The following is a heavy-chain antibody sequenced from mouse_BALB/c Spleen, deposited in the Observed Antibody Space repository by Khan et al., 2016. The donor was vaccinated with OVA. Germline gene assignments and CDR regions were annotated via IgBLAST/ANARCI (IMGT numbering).Heavy chain of an antibody. Sequence: VQLQQSGAELARPGASVKMSCKASGYTFTSYTIHWIKKRPGQGLEWIGYINPSNGYTNYNQKFKDKATLTTDKSSTTAYLQLRSLTSDDSTVYNCVRDGADHRNDGWFAYWGQGTLVTVSA. J-gene: IGHJ3*01. CDR2: INPSNGYT. D-gene: IGHD2-14*01. CDR3: VRDGADHRNDGWFAY. V-gene: IGHV1-4*01. CDR1: GYTFTSYT.